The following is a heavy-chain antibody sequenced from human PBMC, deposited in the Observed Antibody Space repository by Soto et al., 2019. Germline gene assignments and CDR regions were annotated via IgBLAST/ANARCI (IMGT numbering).Heavy chain of an antibody. D-gene: IGHD1-20*01. J-gene: IGHJ4*02. Sequence: QVQLVQSGAEVKKPGSSVKVSCKASGGTFSSYAISWVRQAPGQGLEWMGGIIPIFGTANYAQKFQGRVTSTADESTSPAYMELSSLRSEDTAVYYCAGHRAGWYNWNEWGQGTLVTVSS. CDR2: IIPIFGTA. CDR3: AGHRAGWYNWNE. CDR1: GGTFSSYA. V-gene: IGHV1-69*12.